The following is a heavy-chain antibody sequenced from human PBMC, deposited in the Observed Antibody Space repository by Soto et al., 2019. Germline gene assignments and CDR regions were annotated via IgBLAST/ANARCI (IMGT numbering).Heavy chain of an antibody. CDR1: GFTFSSYW. J-gene: IGHJ4*02. CDR2: MNSDGSST. D-gene: IGHD3-22*01. CDR3: ARGVLYYYDSSGYYYDYFDY. Sequence: EVQLVESGGGLVQPGGSLRLSCAASGFTFSSYWMHWVRQAPGKGLGRVSRMNSDGSSTSYAYSVKGRFTISRENAKNTVYLQMNSLRAEDTAVYYCARGVLYYYDSSGYYYDYFDYWGQGTLVTVSS. V-gene: IGHV3-74*01.